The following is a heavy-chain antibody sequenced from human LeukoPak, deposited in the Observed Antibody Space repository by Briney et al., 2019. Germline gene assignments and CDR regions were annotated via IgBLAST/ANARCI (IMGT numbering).Heavy chain of an antibody. CDR3: ARVNRGSGSYYPKYYYYGMDV. V-gene: IGHV1-18*01. Sequence: ASVKVSCKASGYTFTSYGISWVRQAPGQGLEWTGWIGAYNGNTNYAQKLQGRVTMTTDTSTSTAYMELRSLRSDDTAVYYCARVNRGSGSYYPKYYYYGMDVWGQGTTVTVSS. CDR2: IGAYNGNT. J-gene: IGHJ6*02. CDR1: GYTFTSYG. D-gene: IGHD3-10*01.